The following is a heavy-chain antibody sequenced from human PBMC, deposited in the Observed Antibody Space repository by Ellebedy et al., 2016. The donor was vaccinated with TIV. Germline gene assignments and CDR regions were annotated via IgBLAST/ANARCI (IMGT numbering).Heavy chain of an antibody. Sequence: MPSETLSLTCSVSGGSFSNYYYNWIRQPPGRGLEWLGYISDSGGAKYAPSFEGRLILSIDTSKNQFSLQLNSATAADTAVYYCARVHKWGRAYWYFDIWGRGTLVRVSS. V-gene: IGHV4-4*08. CDR3: ARVHKWGRAYWYFDI. D-gene: IGHD7-27*01. CDR2: ISDSGGA. J-gene: IGHJ2*01. CDR1: GGSFSNYY.